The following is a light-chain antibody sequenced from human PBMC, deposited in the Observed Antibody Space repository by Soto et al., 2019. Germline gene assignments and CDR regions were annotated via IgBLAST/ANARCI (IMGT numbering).Light chain of an antibody. CDR3: QQYGSSPPFT. J-gene: IGKJ3*01. CDR1: QSVSSY. CDR2: GAS. V-gene: IGKV3-20*01. Sequence: EIVLTQFPATLSLSPGDGATLSCRASQSVSSYLAWYQQKPGQAPRLLIYGASSRATGIPDRFSGSGSGTDFTLAISRLEPEDFAVYYCQQYGSSPPFTFGPGTKVDI.